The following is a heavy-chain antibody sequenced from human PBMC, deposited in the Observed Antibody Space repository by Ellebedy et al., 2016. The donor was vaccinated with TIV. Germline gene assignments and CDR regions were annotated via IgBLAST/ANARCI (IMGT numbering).Heavy chain of an antibody. J-gene: IGHJ4*02. CDR2: IHSDGKTI. CDR1: GFTFSSYW. D-gene: IGHD5-24*01. Sequence: GESLKISXAASGFTFSSYWMHWVRQAPGKGLVWVSRIHSDGKTINYADSVKGRFTISRDHSKNTLYLQMNSLRAEDTAVYYCAKWRWQQSEFEYWGQGTLVTVSS. CDR3: AKWRWQQSEFEY. V-gene: IGHV3-74*01.